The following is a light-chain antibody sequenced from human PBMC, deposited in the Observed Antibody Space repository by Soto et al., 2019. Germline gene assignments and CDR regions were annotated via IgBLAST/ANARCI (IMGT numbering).Light chain of an antibody. CDR2: AAS. CDR1: QSISSY. CDR3: QQSYSTPST. J-gene: IGKJ4*02. Sequence: DIQMTQSPSSLSASVGDRVTITCRASQSISSYLNWYQQKPGKAPKLLIYAASSLQSGVPSRFSGSGSGTDFTLTISSLQPEDFANYYCQQSYSTPSTFGAGTKL. V-gene: IGKV1-39*01.